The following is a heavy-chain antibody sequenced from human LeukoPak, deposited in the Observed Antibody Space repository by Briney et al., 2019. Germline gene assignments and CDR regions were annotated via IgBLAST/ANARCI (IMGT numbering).Heavy chain of an antibody. D-gene: IGHD2-15*01. V-gene: IGHV4-59*01. CDR1: GGSISSYY. CDR2: IYYSGST. Sequence: SETLSLTCTVSGGSISSYYWSWIRQPPGKGLEWIGYIYYSGSTNYNPSLKSRVTISVDTSKNQFSLKLSSVTAADTAVYYCAKDRLGYCSGGSCYYYYGMDVWGQGTTVTVSS. J-gene: IGHJ6*02. CDR3: AKDRLGYCSGGSCYYYYGMDV.